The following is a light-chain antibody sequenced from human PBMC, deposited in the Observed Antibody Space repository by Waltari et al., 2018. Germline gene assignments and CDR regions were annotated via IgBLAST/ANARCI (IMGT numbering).Light chain of an antibody. V-gene: IGLV3-1*01. CDR1: KLGDKY. J-gene: IGLJ2*01. Sequence: SYELSQPPSMSVSPGQTASITCSGAKLGDKYASWYHQKPGQSPVLVIFQDNTRPSGIPERFSGSNSGNTATLTISGTQAMDEADYYCQAWDSSTLVFGGGTKLTVL. CDR3: QAWDSSTLV. CDR2: QDN.